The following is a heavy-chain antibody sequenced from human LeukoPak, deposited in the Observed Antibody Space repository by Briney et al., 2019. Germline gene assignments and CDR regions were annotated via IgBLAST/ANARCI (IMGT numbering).Heavy chain of an antibody. CDR3: ARSRGGHNYGLEVS. J-gene: IGHJ5*02. V-gene: IGHV1-46*01. CDR1: GYTLTNYY. D-gene: IGHD5-18*01. CDR2: INPSDDTR. Sequence: ASVKVSCKASGYTLTNYYMHWVRQAPGQGLEWMGVINPSDDTRYSLQRFQGRVTVTRDTSTSTVFLELTSLRSEDTAVYYCARSRGGHNYGLEVSWGQGTLVTVPS.